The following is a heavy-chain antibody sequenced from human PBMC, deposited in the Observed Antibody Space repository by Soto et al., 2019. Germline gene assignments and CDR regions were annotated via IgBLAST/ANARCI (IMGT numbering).Heavy chain of an antibody. J-gene: IGHJ4*02. CDR3: ARMFPYYDFWSGYYNYFDY. CDR1: GYTFTSYA. CDR2: INAGNGNT. D-gene: IGHD3-3*01. Sequence: ASVKVCCKASGYTFTSYAIHWVRQAPGQRLEWMGWINAGNGNTKYSQKFQGRVTITRDTSASTAYMELSSLRSEDTAVYYCARMFPYYDFWSGYYNYFDYWGQGTLVTVSS. V-gene: IGHV1-3*01.